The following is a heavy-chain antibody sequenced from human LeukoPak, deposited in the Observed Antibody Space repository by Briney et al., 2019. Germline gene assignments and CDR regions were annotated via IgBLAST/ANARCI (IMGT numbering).Heavy chain of an antibody. V-gene: IGHV4-59*01. Sequence: SETLSLTCSVSGGSMTNYYWSWIRQPPGKGLEWIGYIYYSGGTNYNPSLKSRVTISVDTSKNQFSLKLSSVSAADTAVYYCARGGWSVDYWGQGTLVTVSS. D-gene: IGHD6-19*01. CDR1: GGSMTNYY. J-gene: IGHJ4*02. CDR2: IYYSGGT. CDR3: ARGGWSVDY.